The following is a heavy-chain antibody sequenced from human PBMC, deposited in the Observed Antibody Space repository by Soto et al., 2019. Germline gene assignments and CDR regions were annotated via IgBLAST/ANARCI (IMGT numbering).Heavy chain of an antibody. CDR2: INPNSGGT. CDR3: ARSFRCSSTSCYGGFDY. Sequence: ASVKVSCKASGYTFTSYGISWVRQAPGQGLEWMGWINPNSGGTNYAQKFQGWVTMTRDTSISTAYMELSRLRSDDTAVYYCARSFRCSSTSCYGGFDYWGQGTLVTVSS. D-gene: IGHD2-2*01. CDR1: GYTFTSYG. V-gene: IGHV1-2*04. J-gene: IGHJ4*02.